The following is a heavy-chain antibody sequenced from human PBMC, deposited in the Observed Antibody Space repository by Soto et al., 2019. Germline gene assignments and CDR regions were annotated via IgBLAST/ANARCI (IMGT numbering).Heavy chain of an antibody. D-gene: IGHD4-4*01. Sequence: SQPLXLTCAISWDIFSINVASFNFITQSPSRGLEWLGRTYYRSRWYSDYAPSVKSRITVNPDTSQNQFSMKLNSVTPEDTAIYYCARDTKRFNSEFDFWGQGTLVTVYS. CDR2: TYYRSRWYS. V-gene: IGHV6-1*01. J-gene: IGHJ4*02. CDR3: ARDTKRFNSEFDF. CDR1: WDIFSINVAS.